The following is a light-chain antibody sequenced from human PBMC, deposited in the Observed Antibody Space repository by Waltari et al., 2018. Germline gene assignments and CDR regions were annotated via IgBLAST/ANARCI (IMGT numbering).Light chain of an antibody. CDR1: SSNIGAEYD. CDR2: ANT. Sequence: QSVLTQPPSVSGAPGPRVTIPCTGTSSNIGAEYDVPWYHQVPGTAPKLLIYANTNRPSGVPDRFSGSKSGTSASLAITGLQAEDEADYYCQSYDTSLSAWVFGGGTKLTVL. J-gene: IGLJ3*02. V-gene: IGLV1-40*01. CDR3: QSYDTSLSAWV.